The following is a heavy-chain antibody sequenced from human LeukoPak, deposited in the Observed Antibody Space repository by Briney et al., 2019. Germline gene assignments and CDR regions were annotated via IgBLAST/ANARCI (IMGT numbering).Heavy chain of an antibody. CDR3: ARSAAAGRIVATFGY. D-gene: IGHD5-12*01. CDR1: GFTFSTFA. V-gene: IGHV3-30*04. CDR2: LSYDGSSK. J-gene: IGHJ4*02. Sequence: GGSLRLSCAASGFTFSTFAMHWVRQAPGKGLEWVAILSYDGSSKYYADSVKGRFTISRDNSKKTLYLQMNSLRTEDTAVYYCARSAAAGRIVATFGYWGQGTLVTVSS.